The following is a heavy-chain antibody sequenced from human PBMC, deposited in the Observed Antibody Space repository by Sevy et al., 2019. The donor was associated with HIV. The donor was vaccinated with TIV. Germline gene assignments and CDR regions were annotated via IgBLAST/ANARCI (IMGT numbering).Heavy chain of an antibody. CDR3: ARVTSPLDRGYNWFDP. J-gene: IGHJ5*02. CDR2: IYYSGST. CDR1: GGSISSYY. V-gene: IGHV4-59*01. D-gene: IGHD3-16*01. Sequence: SESLSLTCTVSGGSISSYYWSWIRQPPGKGLEWVGYIYYSGSTNYNPSLKSRVTISVDTSKNQFSLKLSSVTAADTTVYYYARVTSPLDRGYNWFDPWGQGTLVTVSS.